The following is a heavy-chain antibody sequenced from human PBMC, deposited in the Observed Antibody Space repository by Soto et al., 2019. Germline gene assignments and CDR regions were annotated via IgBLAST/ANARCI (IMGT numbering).Heavy chain of an antibody. D-gene: IGHD2-8*01. CDR1: GYTFTHYY. CDR3: ARPPFPGCINAICYPLDF. V-gene: IGHV1-46*01. Sequence: ASVKVSCKASGYTFTHYYIHWVRQAPGQGLEWKGKINPSGGSTSYAQKFQGRLTITTDTPTNTVYMELSSLRSEDTAVYYCARPPFPGCINAICYPLDFWGQGALVTVSS. J-gene: IGHJ4*02. CDR2: INPSGGST.